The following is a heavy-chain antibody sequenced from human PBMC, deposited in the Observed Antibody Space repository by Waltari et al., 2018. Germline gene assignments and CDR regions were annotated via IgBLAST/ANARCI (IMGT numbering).Heavy chain of an antibody. CDR1: GGPISSYY. V-gene: IGHV4-59*01. Sequence: QVQLQESGPGLVKPSETLSLTCTVSGGPISSYYWSWIRQPPGKGLEWIGYIYYSGSTNYNPSLKSRVTISVDTSKNQFSLKLSSVTAADTAVYYCARVGGSTGGPGVDYWGQGTLVTVSS. J-gene: IGHJ4*02. D-gene: IGHD3-10*01. CDR3: ARVGGSTGGPGVDY. CDR2: IYYSGST.